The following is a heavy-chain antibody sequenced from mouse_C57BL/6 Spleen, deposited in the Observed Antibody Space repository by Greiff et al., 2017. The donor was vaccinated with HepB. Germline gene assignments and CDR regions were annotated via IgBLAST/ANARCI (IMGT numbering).Heavy chain of an antibody. J-gene: IGHJ4*01. Sequence: EVKLMESGGDLVKPGGSLKLSCAASGFTFSSYGMSWVRQTPDKRLEWVATISSGGSYTYYPDSVKGRFTISRDNAKNTLYLQMSSLKSEDTAMYYCARHLDYGSSYYAMDYWGQGTSVTVSS. CDR1: GFTFSSYG. CDR3: ARHLDYGSSYYAMDY. D-gene: IGHD1-1*01. CDR2: ISSGGSYT. V-gene: IGHV5-6*01.